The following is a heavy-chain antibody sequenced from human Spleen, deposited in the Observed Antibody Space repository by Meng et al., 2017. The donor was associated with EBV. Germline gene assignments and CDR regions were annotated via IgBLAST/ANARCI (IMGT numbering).Heavy chain of an antibody. V-gene: IGHV4-59*01. Sequence: QLQGSGSPVVKPSETLSLTCGVSGGSISGNYWSWIRQPPGKGLEWLGYIYYTGTTNYNPSLNGRVSLSVDTTENQFSLKLTSVTAADTAVYYCARGIDFSDYYDTTGPELYFFDSWAQGTLVTVSS. CDR3: ARGIDFSDYYDTTGPELYFFDS. CDR1: GGSISGNY. CDR2: IYYTGTT. D-gene: IGHD3-22*01. J-gene: IGHJ4*02.